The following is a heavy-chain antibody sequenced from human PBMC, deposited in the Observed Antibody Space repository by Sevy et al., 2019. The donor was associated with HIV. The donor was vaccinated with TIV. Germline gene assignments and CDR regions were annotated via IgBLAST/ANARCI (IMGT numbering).Heavy chain of an antibody. V-gene: IGHV4-59*01. D-gene: IGHD5-12*01. CDR2: IHYSGST. CDR1: GGPISSYY. J-gene: IGHJ5*02. CDR3: ATAPPVRGGDDSLNWCDP. Sequence: SETLSLTCTVSGGPISSYYWSWIRQPPGKKLEWIGYIHYSGSTKSNPSLNRRVTMSVDTSKNQFSLKLTSVTAADTAVYYWATAPPVRGGDDSLNWCDPWGQGTLVTVSS.